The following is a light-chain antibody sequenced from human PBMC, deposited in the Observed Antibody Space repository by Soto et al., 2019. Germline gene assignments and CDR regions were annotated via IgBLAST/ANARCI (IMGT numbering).Light chain of an antibody. CDR1: QSLLHSNGYNY. CDR2: LGS. CDR3: MQALQTPRT. V-gene: IGKV2-28*01. J-gene: IGKJ1*01. Sequence: DIVMTQSPLSLPVTPGEPASISCRSSQSLLHSNGYNYLDWYLQKPGQSPQLLIYLGSNRSSGVHDRFSGSGSGTDFTLKISRVEAEDVGVYYCMQALQTPRTFGQGTNVEIK.